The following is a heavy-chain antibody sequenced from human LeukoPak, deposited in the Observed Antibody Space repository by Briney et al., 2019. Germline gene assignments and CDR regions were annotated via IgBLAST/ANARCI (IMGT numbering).Heavy chain of an antibody. V-gene: IGHV4-59*08. J-gene: IGHJ6*02. CDR1: GGSISSYY. Sequence: PSETLSLTCTVSGGSISSYYWSWIRQPPGKGLEWIGYIYYSGSTNYNPSLKSRVTISVDTSKNQFSLKLSSVTAADTAVYYCARQYYDILTGYRYGMDVWGQGTTVTVSS. CDR3: ARQYYDILTGYRYGMDV. CDR2: IYYSGST. D-gene: IGHD3-9*01.